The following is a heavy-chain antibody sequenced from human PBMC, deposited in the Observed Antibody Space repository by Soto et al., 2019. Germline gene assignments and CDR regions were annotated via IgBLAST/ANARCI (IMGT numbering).Heavy chain of an antibody. CDR3: AKKGYYDILTGYYPIDY. J-gene: IGHJ4*02. Sequence: GGSLRLSCAASGFSFSSYAMSGVRQAPGKGLEWVSAISGSGGSTYYADSVKGRFTISRDNSKNTLYLQMNSLRAEDTAVYYCAKKGYYDILTGYYPIDYWGQGPLVTVSS. D-gene: IGHD3-9*01. CDR1: GFSFSSYA. V-gene: IGHV3-23*01. CDR2: ISGSGGST.